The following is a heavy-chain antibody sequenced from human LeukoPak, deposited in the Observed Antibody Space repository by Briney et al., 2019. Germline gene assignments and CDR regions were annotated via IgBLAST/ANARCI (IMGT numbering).Heavy chain of an antibody. J-gene: IGHJ5*02. D-gene: IGHD3-3*01. CDR1: GGTFSSYA. CDR2: IIPIFGTA. Sequence: SVKVSCKASGGTFSSYAISWVRQAPGPGLEWMGGIIPIFGTANYAQKFQGRVTITADESTSTAYMELSSLRSEDTAVYYCARSRITIFGVVNENWFDPWGQGTLVTVSS. V-gene: IGHV1-69*01. CDR3: ARSRITIFGVVNENWFDP.